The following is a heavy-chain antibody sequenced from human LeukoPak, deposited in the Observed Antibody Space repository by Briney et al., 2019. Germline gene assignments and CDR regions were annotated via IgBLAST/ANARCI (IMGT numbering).Heavy chain of an antibody. CDR2: IKSKTDGGTT. Sequence: GGSLRLSCAASGFTFSNAWMSWVRQAPGKGLEWVGRIKSKTDGGTTDYAAPVKGRFTISRDDSKNTLYLQMNSLKTEDTAVYYCTTDLRWIRLWLRTEEYNWFDPWGQGTLVTVSS. CDR3: TTDLRWIRLWLRTEEYNWFDP. J-gene: IGHJ5*02. V-gene: IGHV3-15*01. D-gene: IGHD5-18*01. CDR1: GFTFSNAW.